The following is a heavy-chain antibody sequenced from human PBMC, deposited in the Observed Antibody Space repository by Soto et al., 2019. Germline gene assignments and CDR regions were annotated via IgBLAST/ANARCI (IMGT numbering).Heavy chain of an antibody. CDR2: ISTYNGNT. CDR3: ARDPCKWDICPFDY. Sequence: GASVKVSCKASGHTFTSSGFNWVRQAPGQGLEWMGWISTYNGNTKYAQKFQGRVTMTTDTSTSTAYMELRSLRSDDTAVYYCARDPCKWDICPFDYWGQGTLVTVS. V-gene: IGHV1-18*04. J-gene: IGHJ4*02. D-gene: IGHD1-26*01. CDR1: GHTFTSSG.